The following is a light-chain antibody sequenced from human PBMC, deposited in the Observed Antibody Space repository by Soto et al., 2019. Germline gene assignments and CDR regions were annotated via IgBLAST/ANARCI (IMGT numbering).Light chain of an antibody. CDR1: QSITSSY. Sequence: EMVLTQSPGTLSLSPGERATLSCRASQSITSSYLAWYQQKPGQAPRLLISGTISRATGIPDRFSGSGSGTDFTLTISRLAPEDFAVYYCQQYGSPLWTFGQGIKVEIK. J-gene: IGKJ1*01. CDR3: QQYGSPLWT. V-gene: IGKV3-20*01. CDR2: GTI.